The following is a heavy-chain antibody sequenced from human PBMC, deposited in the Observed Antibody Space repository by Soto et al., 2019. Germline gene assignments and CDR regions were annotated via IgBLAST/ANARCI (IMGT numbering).Heavy chain of an antibody. V-gene: IGHV1-3*05. D-gene: IGHD2-21*02. CDR1: GYTFTSYA. J-gene: IGHJ4*02. CDR3: ARGIVVVTALDY. CDR2: INAGNGNT. Sequence: QVQLVQSGAEEKKPGASVKVSCKASGYTFTSYAMHWVRQAPGQRLEWMGWINAGNGNTKYSQKFQGRVTITRDTSASTAYMALRSLRSEVTAVYYCARGIVVVTALDYWGQGTLVTVAS.